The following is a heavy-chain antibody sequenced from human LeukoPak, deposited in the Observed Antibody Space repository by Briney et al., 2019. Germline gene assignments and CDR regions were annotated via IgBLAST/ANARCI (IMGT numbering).Heavy chain of an antibody. D-gene: IGHD4-17*01. CDR2: IIPIFGTA. J-gene: IGHJ4*02. CDR1: GGTFSSYA. V-gene: IGHV1-69*05. CDR3: ARETTSDYGDFPDY. Sequence: ASVKVSCKASGGTFSSYAISWVRQAPGQGLEWMGRIIPIFGTANYAQKFQGRVTITTDESTSTAYMELSSLRSEDTAVYYCARETTSDYGDFPDYWGQGTLVTVSS.